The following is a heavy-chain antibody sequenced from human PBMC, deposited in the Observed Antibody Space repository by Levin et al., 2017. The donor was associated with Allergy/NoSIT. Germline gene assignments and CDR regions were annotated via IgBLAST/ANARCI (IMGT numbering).Heavy chain of an antibody. V-gene: IGHV1-18*01. J-gene: IGHJ4*02. CDR2: ISPDNGHR. CDR1: GYTFNMYG. Sequence: PWASVKVSCKASGYTFNMYGINWVRQAPGQGLEWMGWISPDNGHRTYAQKVQGRVTMTTDRSTTTAYMELTSLTSDDTAMYFCARGQGGYESFDQWGQGTLVTVSS. CDR3: ARGQGGYESFDQ. D-gene: IGHD5-12*01.